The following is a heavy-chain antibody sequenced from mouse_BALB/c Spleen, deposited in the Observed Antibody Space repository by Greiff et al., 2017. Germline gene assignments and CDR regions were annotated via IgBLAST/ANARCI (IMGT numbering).Heavy chain of an antibody. Sequence: EVKLMESGPGLVKPSQSLSLTCTVTGYSITSDYAWNWIRQFPGNKLEWMGYISYSGSTSYNPSLKSRISITRDTSKNQFFLQLNSVTTEDTATYYCASSSNYPDYWGQGTTLTVSS. CDR3: ASSSNYPDY. CDR2: ISYSGST. V-gene: IGHV3-2*02. D-gene: IGHD2-10*02. J-gene: IGHJ2*01. CDR1: GYSITSDYA.